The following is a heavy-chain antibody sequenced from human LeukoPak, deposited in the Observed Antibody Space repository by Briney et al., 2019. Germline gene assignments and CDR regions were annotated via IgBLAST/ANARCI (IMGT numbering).Heavy chain of an antibody. D-gene: IGHD6-13*01. Sequence: GGSLRLSCAASGFTFSDSWMSWVRQAPGKGLEWVAVISYDGSNKYYADSVKGRFTISRDNSKNTLYLQMNSLRAEDTAVYYCAKDRRALYSIAAAGTFDYWGQGTLVTVSS. CDR2: ISYDGSNK. CDR3: AKDRRALYSIAAAGTFDY. CDR1: GFTFSDSW. V-gene: IGHV3-30*18. J-gene: IGHJ4*02.